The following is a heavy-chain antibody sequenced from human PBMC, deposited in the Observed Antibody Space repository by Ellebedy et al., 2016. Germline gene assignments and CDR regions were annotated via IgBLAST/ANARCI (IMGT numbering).Heavy chain of an antibody. CDR2: IYYSGST. CDR1: GGSISSGGYY. Sequence: SETLSLTXTVSGGSISSGGYYWSWIRQHPGKGLEWIGYIYYSGSTYYNPSLKSRVTISVDTSKNQFSLKLSSVTAADTAVYYCARGPDGYSSSSTADYGMDVWGQGTTVTVSS. CDR3: ARGPDGYSSSSTADYGMDV. J-gene: IGHJ6*02. D-gene: IGHD6-13*01. V-gene: IGHV4-31*03.